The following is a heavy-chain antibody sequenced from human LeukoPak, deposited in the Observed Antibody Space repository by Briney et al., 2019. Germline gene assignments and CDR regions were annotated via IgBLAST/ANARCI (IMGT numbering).Heavy chain of an antibody. CDR1: GGSISSTNW. J-gene: IGHJ5*02. Sequence: SETLSLTCGVSGGSISSTNWWSWVRQPPGQGLEWIGEISLTGETNYNPSLNGRVTMSLDESRNQLSLDLTSVTAADTAVYYCARGRRPYSSSRNWFDPWGQGTLVTVSS. D-gene: IGHD6-13*01. CDR2: ISLTGET. CDR3: ARGRRPYSSSRNWFDP. V-gene: IGHV4-4*02.